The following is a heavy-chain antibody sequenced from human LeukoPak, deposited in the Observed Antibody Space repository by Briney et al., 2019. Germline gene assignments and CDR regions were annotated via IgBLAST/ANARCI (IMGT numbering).Heavy chain of an antibody. CDR1: GGPISSGSYY. V-gene: IGHV4-61*02. CDR3: ARDGSGYYDTSGYRN. J-gene: IGHJ4*02. D-gene: IGHD3-22*01. Sequence: SETLSLTCTVSGGPISSGSYYWSWIRQPAGKGLEWIGRIYTSGSTNYNPSLESRVTISLDTSKNQFSLKLSSVTAADTAVYYCARDGSGYYDTSGYRNWGQGTLVTVSS. CDR2: IYTSGST.